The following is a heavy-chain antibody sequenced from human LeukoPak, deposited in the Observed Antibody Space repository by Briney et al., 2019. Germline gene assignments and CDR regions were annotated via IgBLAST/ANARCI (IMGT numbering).Heavy chain of an antibody. CDR1: GFTFINYN. V-gene: IGHV3-21*01. Sequence: GGSLRLSCEAAGFTFINYNMNWVRQAPGKGLEWVSYISSNGRHIYYADSMRGRFTISRDNAKNSLYLQLNSLRAEDTAVYYCARDRGFYDTTGTFDYWGLGTLVTVSS. CDR2: ISSNGRHI. J-gene: IGHJ4*02. D-gene: IGHD3-22*01. CDR3: ARDRGFYDTTGTFDY.